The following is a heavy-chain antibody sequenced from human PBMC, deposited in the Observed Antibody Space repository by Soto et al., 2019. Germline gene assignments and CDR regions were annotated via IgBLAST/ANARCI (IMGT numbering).Heavy chain of an antibody. CDR2: IYPGDSDT. Sequence: GEALKISCKGSGYSFTSYWIGWVRQMPGKGLEWMGIIYPGDSDTRYSPSFQGQVTISADKSISTAYLQWSSLKASDTAMYYCARRVKVTTAYYYYYYMDVWGKGTTVTVSS. J-gene: IGHJ6*03. CDR3: ARRVKVTTAYYYYYYMDV. CDR1: GYSFTSYW. V-gene: IGHV5-51*01. D-gene: IGHD4-17*01.